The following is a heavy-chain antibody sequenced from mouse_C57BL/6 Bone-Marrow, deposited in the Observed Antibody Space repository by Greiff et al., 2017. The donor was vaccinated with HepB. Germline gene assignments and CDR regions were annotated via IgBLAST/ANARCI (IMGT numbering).Heavy chain of an antibody. J-gene: IGHJ4*01. CDR2: ISNGGGST. D-gene: IGHD1-1*01. CDR3: ARPYYGSNAMDY. V-gene: IGHV5-12*01. CDR1: GFTFSDYY. Sequence: EVQGVESGGGLVQPGGSLKLSCAASGFTFSDYYMYWVRQTPEKRLEWVAYISNGGGSTYYPDTVKGRFTISRDNAKNTLYLQMSRLKSEDTAMYYCARPYYGSNAMDYWGQGTSVTVSS.